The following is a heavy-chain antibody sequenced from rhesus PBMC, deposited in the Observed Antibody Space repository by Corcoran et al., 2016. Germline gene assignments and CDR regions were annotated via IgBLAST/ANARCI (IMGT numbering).Heavy chain of an antibody. V-gene: IGHV4-147*01. Sequence: QVQLQESGPGLVKPSETLSLTCVVSGGSISRNYWNWSRQPPGKGLEWIGRIYGGSGSTSYNPSLTSRVTISTDTSKNQFSLKLSSVTAADTAMYYCASAYGLDSWGQGVVVTVSS. CDR1: GGSISRNY. J-gene: IGHJ6*01. CDR2: IYGGSGST. CDR3: ASAYGLDS.